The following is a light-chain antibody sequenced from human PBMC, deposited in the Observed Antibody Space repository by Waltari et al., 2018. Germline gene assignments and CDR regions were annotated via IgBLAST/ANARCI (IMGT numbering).Light chain of an antibody. CDR1: QDICNY. V-gene: IGKV1-33*01. CDR2: EAS. CDR3: QQYDNLPIT. J-gene: IGKJ5*01. Sequence: DIQMTQSPSSLSASVGDRVTITCQASQDICNYLNWYQQKPGKAPKLLIFEASSLETGVPSTFSGSGSGTDFTFTISSLQPEDIATYYCQQYDNLPITFGQGTRLEIK.